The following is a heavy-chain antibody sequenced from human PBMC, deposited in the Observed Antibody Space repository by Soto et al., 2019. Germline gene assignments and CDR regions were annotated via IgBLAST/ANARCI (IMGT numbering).Heavy chain of an antibody. CDR1: GGSISSSSYY. J-gene: IGHJ4*02. D-gene: IGHD3-9*01. CDR2: ISSSGST. CDR3: ARRNWFPFDY. Sequence: QLQLQESGPGLVKPSETLSLTCTVSGGSISSSSYYWGWIRQPPGKGLEWIGSISSSGSTYYKPSLKSRVAMSVDTTKNQFSIKLCSVTAADTAVYYCARRNWFPFDYWGQGTLVTVSS. V-gene: IGHV4-39*01.